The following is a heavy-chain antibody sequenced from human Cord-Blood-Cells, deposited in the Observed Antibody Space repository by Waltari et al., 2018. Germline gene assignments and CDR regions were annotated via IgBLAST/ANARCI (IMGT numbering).Heavy chain of an antibody. Sequence: QITLKESGPTLVKPTQTLTLTCTFSGFSLSTSGVGVGWIRQPPGKALEWLALIYWDDDKRYSPALKSRLPLTKDTSNNQVVLTMTNMDPGDTATYYCAQGRATQFDYWGQGTLVTVSS. J-gene: IGHJ4*02. CDR3: AQGRATQFDY. CDR2: IYWDDDK. CDR1: GFSLSTSGVG. V-gene: IGHV2-5*02.